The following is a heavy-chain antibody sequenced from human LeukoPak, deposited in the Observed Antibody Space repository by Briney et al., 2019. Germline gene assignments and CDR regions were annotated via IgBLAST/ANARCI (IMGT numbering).Heavy chain of an antibody. V-gene: IGHV3-30*04. Sequence: GGSLRLSCAASGITFNTYSMHWVRQAPGKGLEWVAAISYDGSNKYYADSVKGRFTVSRDNSKNTLYLQLNSLRAEDTAVYYCASQIAAAGTYLTPHYWGEGTLVTVSS. CDR1: GITFNTYS. J-gene: IGHJ4*02. CDR2: ISYDGSNK. CDR3: ASQIAAAGTYLTPHY. D-gene: IGHD6-13*01.